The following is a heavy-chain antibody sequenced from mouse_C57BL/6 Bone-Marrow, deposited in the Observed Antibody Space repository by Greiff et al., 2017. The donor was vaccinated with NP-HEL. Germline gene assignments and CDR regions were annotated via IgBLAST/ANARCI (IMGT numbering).Heavy chain of an antibody. CDR3: ASSYYYYAMDY. V-gene: IGHV7-1*01. J-gene: IGHJ4*01. Sequence: EVMLVESGGGLVQSGRSLRLSCATSGFTFSNFYMEWVRQAPGKGLEWIAASRNKANDYTTEYSASVKGRFIVSRDTSQSILYLQMNALRAEDTAIYYCASSYYYYAMDYWGQGTSVTVSS. CDR2: SRNKANDYTT. CDR1: GFTFSNFY. D-gene: IGHD1-1*01.